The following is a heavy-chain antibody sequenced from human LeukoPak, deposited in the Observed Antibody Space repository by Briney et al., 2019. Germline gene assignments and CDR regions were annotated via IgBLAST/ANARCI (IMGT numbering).Heavy chain of an antibody. J-gene: IGHJ4*02. CDR2: ISPSNISS. CDR1: GFTFSNYA. Sequence: AGGSLRLSCAASGFTFSNYAISWVRQAPGRGLEWVSPISPSNISSYYADSVRGRFTISRDNSKNTLYLQMNSLRAEDTAVYYCAKDLYYYDSSGYSLFDYWGQGTLVTVSS. CDR3: AKDLYYYDSSGYSLFDY. D-gene: IGHD3-22*01. V-gene: IGHV3-23*01.